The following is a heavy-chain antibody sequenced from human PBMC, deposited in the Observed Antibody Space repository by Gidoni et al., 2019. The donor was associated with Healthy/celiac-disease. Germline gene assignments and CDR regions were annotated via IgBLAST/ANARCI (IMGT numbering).Heavy chain of an antibody. CDR3: AKDHGSGSLEVDY. J-gene: IGHJ4*02. CDR2: ISGSGGST. CDR1: GCTCSSYA. Sequence: EVQLLESGGGLVQPGGSLRRSCAASGCTCSSYAMSWVRQAPGKGLEWVSAISGSGGSTYYADSVKGRFTISRDNSKNTLYLQMNSLSAEDTAVYYCAKDHGSGSLEVDYWGQGTLVTVSS. V-gene: IGHV3-23*01. D-gene: IGHD3-10*01.